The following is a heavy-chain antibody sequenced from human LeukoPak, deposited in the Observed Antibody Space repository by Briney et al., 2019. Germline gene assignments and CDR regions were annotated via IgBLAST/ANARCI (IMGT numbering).Heavy chain of an antibody. D-gene: IGHD3-10*01. V-gene: IGHV4-4*02. CDR3: ARVFDSGSQAYFYYMDV. J-gene: IGHJ6*03. CDR2: IYHSGST. CDR1: GGSISSSDW. Sequence: PSETLSLTCAVSGGSISSSDWWSWVRQPPGKGLEWIGEIYHSGSTNYNPSLKSRVTISVDKSKNQFSLNLSSVTAADTAVYYCARVFDSGSQAYFYYMDVWGKGTTVTISS.